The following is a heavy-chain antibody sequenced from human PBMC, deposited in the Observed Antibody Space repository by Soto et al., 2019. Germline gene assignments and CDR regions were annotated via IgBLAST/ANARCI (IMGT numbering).Heavy chain of an antibody. CDR2: ISGSGGST. CDR1: GFTFSSYS. V-gene: IGHV3-23*01. CDR3: AKEALGGDTIFGVVITVAPHYYYMDV. Sequence: PGGSLRLSCAASGFTFSSYSMSWVRQAPGKGLEWVSAISGSGGSTYYADSVKGRFTISRDNSKNTLYLQMNSLRAEDTAVYYCAKEALGGDTIFGVVITVAPHYYYMDVWGKGTTVTVSS. D-gene: IGHD3-3*01. J-gene: IGHJ6*03.